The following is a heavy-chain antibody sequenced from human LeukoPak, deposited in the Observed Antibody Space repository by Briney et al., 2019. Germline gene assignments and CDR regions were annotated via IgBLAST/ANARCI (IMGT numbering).Heavy chain of an antibody. CDR1: GGSISSTHW. CDR3: ARHTDALGYFQH. CDR2: IFHSGTT. J-gene: IGHJ1*01. Sequence: AEILSLTCAVSGGSISSTHWWGCVRQPPGEGLGWIGEIFHSGTTNYNPSLKRRVTISVDQPKHPSSLKLSSVTAPHTAVYYCARHTDALGYFQHRGPGTPVTGPS. V-gene: IGHV4-4*02. D-gene: IGHD2-8*01.